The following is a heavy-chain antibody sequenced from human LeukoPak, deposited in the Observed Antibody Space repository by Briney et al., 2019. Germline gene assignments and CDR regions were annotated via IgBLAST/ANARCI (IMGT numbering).Heavy chain of an antibody. J-gene: IGHJ4*02. Sequence: SVKVSCKASGGTFSSYAISWVRQAPGQGLEWMGGIIPIFGTANYAQKFQGRVTITADESTSTAYMELSSLRSEDTAVYYCARGTYDYVWGSYRPLFGYWGQGTLVTVSS. CDR2: IIPIFGTA. CDR1: GGTFSSYA. CDR3: ARGTYDYVWGSYRPLFGY. V-gene: IGHV1-69*01. D-gene: IGHD3-16*02.